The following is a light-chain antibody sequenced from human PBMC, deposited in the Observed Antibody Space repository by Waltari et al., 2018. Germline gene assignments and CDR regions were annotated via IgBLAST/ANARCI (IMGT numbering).Light chain of an antibody. CDR2: QDT. J-gene: IGLJ1*01. CDR3: QTWDSRTAI. Sequence: SYEXTQPPSLSVSPGQTASIXCSGDKLGDQFASWYQQRPVQSPTLVIYQDTKRPSGIPERFSGSNSGNTATLTIRGTQXLDEADYYCQTWDSRTAIFXTGTKVTVV. V-gene: IGLV3-1*01. CDR1: KLGDQF.